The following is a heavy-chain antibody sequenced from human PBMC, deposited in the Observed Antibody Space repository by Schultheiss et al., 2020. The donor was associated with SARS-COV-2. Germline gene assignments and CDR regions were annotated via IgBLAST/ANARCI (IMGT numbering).Heavy chain of an antibody. D-gene: IGHD1-26*01. J-gene: IGHJ4*02. CDR1: GGSISSYY. Sequence: SETLSLTCTVSGGSISSYYWSWIRQPPGKGLEWIGYIYYSGSTNYNPSLKSRVTISVDTSNNHFSLKLSSVTAADTAVYYCARGAGSYYILDYWGQGTLVTVSS. V-gene: IGHV4-59*08. CDR3: ARGAGSYYILDY. CDR2: IYYSGST.